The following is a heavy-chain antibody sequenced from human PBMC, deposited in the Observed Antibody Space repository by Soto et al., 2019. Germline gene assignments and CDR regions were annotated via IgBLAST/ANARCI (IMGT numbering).Heavy chain of an antibody. D-gene: IGHD3-3*01. V-gene: IGHV4-59*01. CDR2: IYYSGST. CDR1: GGSISSYY. J-gene: IGHJ5*02. Sequence: PSETLSLTCTVSGGSISSYYWSWIRQPPGKGLEWIGYIYYSGSTNYNPSLKSRVTISVDTSKNQFSLKLSSVTAADTAVYYCARSVTTYYDFWSGYYGSSSWFDPWGQGTLVTVS. CDR3: ARSVTTYYDFWSGYYGSSSWFDP.